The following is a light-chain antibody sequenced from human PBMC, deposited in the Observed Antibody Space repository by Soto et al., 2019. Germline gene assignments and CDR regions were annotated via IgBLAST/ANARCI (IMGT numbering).Light chain of an antibody. Sequence: EIVLTQSPGTLSLSPGERATLSCRASQSVSSSYLAWYQQKPGQAPRLLIYGASSRATGIPDRFSGSGSGTDFPLTISRLEPEDCAVYYCQQYGRSPYTFGQGTKLEIK. CDR2: GAS. J-gene: IGKJ2*01. CDR3: QQYGRSPYT. CDR1: QSVSSSY. V-gene: IGKV3-20*01.